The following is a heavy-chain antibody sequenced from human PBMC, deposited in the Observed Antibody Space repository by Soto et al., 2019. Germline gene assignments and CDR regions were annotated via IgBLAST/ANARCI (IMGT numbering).Heavy chain of an antibody. CDR3: ARSGSGSYSPYYYYYGMDV. J-gene: IGHJ6*02. CDR2: MYHSGST. Sequence: SETLCLTCAVSGGSISSGGYSWSWIRQPPGKGLEWIGYMYHSGSTYYNPSLKSRVTISIDRSKNQFSLKLSSVTAADTAVYYCARSGSGSYSPYYYYYGMDVWGQGTTVTVSS. V-gene: IGHV4-30-2*01. CDR1: GGSISSGGYS. D-gene: IGHD3-10*01.